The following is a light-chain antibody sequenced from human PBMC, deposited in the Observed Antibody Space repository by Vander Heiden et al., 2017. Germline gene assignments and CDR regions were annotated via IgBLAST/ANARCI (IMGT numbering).Light chain of an antibody. V-gene: IGKV4-1*01. CDR2: WAS. CDR3: HQYYSTWT. CDR1: QSVLHRPNNNNY. J-gene: IGKJ1*01. Sequence: DIVMTQSPDSLAVSLGERAPLNCKSSQSVLHRPNNNNYLAWYQQKPGQPPKLLIYWASTRESGVPDRFSGSGSGTDFTLTISSLQAEDVAVYYCHQYYSTWTFGQGTKVEIK.